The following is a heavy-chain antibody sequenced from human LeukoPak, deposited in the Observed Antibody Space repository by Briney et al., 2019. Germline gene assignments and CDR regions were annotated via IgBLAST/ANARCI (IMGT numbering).Heavy chain of an antibody. CDR3: TRGDQQLAEGNH. CDR2: INPSSGRT. Sequence: ASVKVSCKASGYTFTSYYTHWVRQAPGQGLEWMGIINPSSGRTSYAQKFQGSVTMTRDTSTSTVYMELSSLRSEDTAVYFCTRGDQQLAEGNHWGQGTLVTVSS. J-gene: IGHJ4*02. D-gene: IGHD6-13*01. V-gene: IGHV1-46*01. CDR1: GYTFTSYY.